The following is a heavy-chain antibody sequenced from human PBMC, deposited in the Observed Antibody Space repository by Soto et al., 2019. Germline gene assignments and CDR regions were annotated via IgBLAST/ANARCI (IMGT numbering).Heavy chain of an antibody. CDR3: SRALMRPYFDWLFQGKWCDP. J-gene: IGHJ5*02. D-gene: IGHD3-9*01. CDR1: GFTFGDYA. Sequence: EVQLVESGGGLVKPGRSLRLSCTASGFTFGDYAMSWFRQAPGKGLEWVGFISSKAYGGPTEYAASVKGRFTISRDHSKSIAYRQMNSLKTEDSAVYYCSRALMRPYFDWLFQGKWCDPWGQGTLVTVSS. V-gene: IGHV3-49*05. CDR2: ISSKAYGGPT.